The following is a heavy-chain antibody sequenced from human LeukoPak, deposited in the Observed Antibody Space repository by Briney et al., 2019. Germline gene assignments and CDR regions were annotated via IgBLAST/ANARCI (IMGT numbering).Heavy chain of an antibody. CDR2: IRYDGSNK. Sequence: GGSLRLSYAASGFTFSSYGMHWVRQAPGKGLEWVAFIRYDGSNKYYADSVKGRFTISRDNSKNTLYLQMNSLRAEDTAVYYCAKAGSYGSSPFDYWGQGTLVTVSS. CDR1: GFTFSSYG. CDR3: AKAGSYGSSPFDY. J-gene: IGHJ4*02. V-gene: IGHV3-30*02. D-gene: IGHD1-26*01.